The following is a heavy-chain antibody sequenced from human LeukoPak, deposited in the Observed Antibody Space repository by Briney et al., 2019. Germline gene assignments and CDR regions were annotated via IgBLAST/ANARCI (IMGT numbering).Heavy chain of an antibody. Sequence: SETLSLTCTVSGGSISSYYWSWVRQPPGKGLEWIGYIYYSGSTNYNPSLKRRVTISVDTSKNQFSLKLSSVTAADTAVYYCARSYGVIVATGWYFDLWGRGTLVTVSS. CDR1: GGSISSYY. V-gene: IGHV4-59*01. CDR3: ARSYGVIVATGWYFDL. CDR2: IYYSGST. D-gene: IGHD5-12*01. J-gene: IGHJ2*01.